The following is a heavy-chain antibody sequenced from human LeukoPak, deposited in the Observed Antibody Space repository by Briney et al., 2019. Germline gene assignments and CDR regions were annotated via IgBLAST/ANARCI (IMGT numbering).Heavy chain of an antibody. Sequence: SETLSLTCTVSGGSISSYYWSWIRQPPGKGLEWIGYIYYSGSTNYNPSLKSRVTISVDTSKNQFSLKLSSVTAADTAVYYCARRTALAVAARDYWGQGTLVTVSS. CDR3: ARRTALAVAARDY. V-gene: IGHV4-59*08. CDR2: IYYSGST. CDR1: GGSISSYY. J-gene: IGHJ4*02. D-gene: IGHD6-6*01.